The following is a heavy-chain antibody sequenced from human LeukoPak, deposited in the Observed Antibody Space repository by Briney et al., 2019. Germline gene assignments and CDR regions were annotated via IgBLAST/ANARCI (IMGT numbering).Heavy chain of an antibody. Sequence: ASVKVSCKASGYPFSGYYLHWVRQAPGQGLEWMGWINPNSGGTYYAQKFQGRVTMTRDTSISTAYMELSRLRSDDTAVFYCARVAHNYDLLTGYYPYLDYFDFWGQGTLVTVSS. D-gene: IGHD3-9*01. V-gene: IGHV1-2*02. CDR3: ARVAHNYDLLTGYYPYLDYFDF. CDR1: GYPFSGYY. CDR2: INPNSGGT. J-gene: IGHJ4*02.